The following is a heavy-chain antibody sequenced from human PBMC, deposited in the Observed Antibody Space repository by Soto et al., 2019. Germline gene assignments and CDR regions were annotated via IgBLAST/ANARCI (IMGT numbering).Heavy chain of an antibody. D-gene: IGHD3-22*01. CDR3: ARTPGVITVISPFDH. Sequence: GGSLRLSCVASGFTFNKHALAWVRQAPGKGLEGVSAISGSGSSTYDSDSGKGRFTISRDNSNNTLYLQMNSLRAEDTAIYYCARTPGVITVISPFDHWGQGTPVTVSS. CDR2: ISGSGSST. V-gene: IGHV3-23*01. CDR1: GFTFNKHA. J-gene: IGHJ4*02.